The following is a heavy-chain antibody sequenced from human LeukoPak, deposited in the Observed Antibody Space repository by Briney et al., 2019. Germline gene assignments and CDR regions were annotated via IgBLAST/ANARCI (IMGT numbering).Heavy chain of an antibody. CDR3: ARIGYSYGSNPLNY. V-gene: IGHV4-59*06. D-gene: IGHD5-18*01. Sequence: PSETLSLTCTVSGGSISSYYWSWIRQHPGKGLEWIGYIYYSGSTYYNPSLKSRVTISVDTSKNQFSLKLSSVTAADTAVYYCARIGYSYGSNPLNYWGQGTLVTVSS. J-gene: IGHJ4*02. CDR2: IYYSGST. CDR1: GGSISSYY.